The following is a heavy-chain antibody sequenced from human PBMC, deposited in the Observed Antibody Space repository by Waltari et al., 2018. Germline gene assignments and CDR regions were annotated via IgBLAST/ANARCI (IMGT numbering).Heavy chain of an antibody. CDR1: GYSISSGYY. D-gene: IGHD6-6*01. CDR2: IYHSGST. J-gene: IGHJ3*02. Sequence: QVQLQESGPGLVKPSETLSLTCTVSGYSISSGYYWGWIRQPPGQGLEWIGSIYHSGSTYYNPSLKSRVTISVDTSKNQFSLKLSSVTAADTAVYYCARDPRLQYSSSAGDAFDIWGQGTMVTVSS. V-gene: IGHV4-38-2*02. CDR3: ARDPRLQYSSSAGDAFDI.